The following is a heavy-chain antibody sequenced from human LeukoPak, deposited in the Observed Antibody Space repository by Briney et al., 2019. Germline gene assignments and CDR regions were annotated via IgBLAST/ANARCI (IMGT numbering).Heavy chain of an antibody. J-gene: IGHJ6*02. D-gene: IGHD3-10*01. CDR1: GGSISSGGYY. V-gene: IGHV4-31*03. CDR3: ARECITMVRGGAVYSYGMDV. CDR2: IYYSGST. Sequence: SETLSLTCTVSGGSISSGGYYWRWIRQHPGKGLEWIGYIYYSGSTYYNPSLKSRVTISVDTSKNQFSLKLSSVTAADTAVYYCARECITMVRGGAVYSYGMDVWGQGTTVTVSS.